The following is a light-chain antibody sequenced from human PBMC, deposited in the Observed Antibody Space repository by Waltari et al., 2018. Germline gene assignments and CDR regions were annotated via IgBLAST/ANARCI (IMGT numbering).Light chain of an antibody. V-gene: IGLV2-23*01. J-gene: IGLJ1*01. Sequence: QLALTQPAAVSGSPGQPITIPSPGSTSDVGNNIFVSWTQKHPGEAPKLLIFVATKRPSGVSDRFSASKSGNTASLTISGLQAEDEGEYSCCAYAGSSIDVFGSGTRLTVL. CDR2: VAT. CDR1: TSDVGNNIF. CDR3: CAYAGSSIDV.